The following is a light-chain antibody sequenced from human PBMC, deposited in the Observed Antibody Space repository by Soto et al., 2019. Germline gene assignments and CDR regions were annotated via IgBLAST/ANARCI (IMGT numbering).Light chain of an antibody. Sequence: DIQMTQSPSSLSASVGDTVSITCRASQSISSFLNWYQHKPGEAPKLLIYAASRLPTGVPSRFSGSGSGTDFTLTISSLQPEDFATYLCHQNYTTPHTFGQGTKLEI. J-gene: IGKJ2*01. CDR1: QSISSF. V-gene: IGKV1-39*01. CDR3: HQNYTTPHT. CDR2: AAS.